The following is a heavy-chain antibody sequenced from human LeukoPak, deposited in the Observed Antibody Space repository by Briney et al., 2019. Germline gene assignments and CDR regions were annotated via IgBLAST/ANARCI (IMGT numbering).Heavy chain of an antibody. CDR3: ARDAYSYGSPFDY. V-gene: IGHV4-31*03. J-gene: IGHJ4*02. CDR2: IYYSGST. D-gene: IGHD5-18*01. CDR1: GGSISSGGYY. Sequence: SSETLSLTCTVSGGSISSGGYYWSWIRQHPGKGLEWIGYIYYSGSTYYNPSLKSRVTISVDTSKNQFSLKLSSVTAADTAVYYCARDAYSYGSPFDYWAREPWSPSLQ.